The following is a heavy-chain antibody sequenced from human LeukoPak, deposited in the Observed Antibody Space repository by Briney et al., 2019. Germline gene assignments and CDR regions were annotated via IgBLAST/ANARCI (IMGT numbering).Heavy chain of an antibody. CDR2: INSDGSST. CDR1: GFTFSSYW. CDR3: AGTSCKGCWFDP. J-gene: IGHJ5*02. D-gene: IGHD2-2*01. Sequence: QPGGSLRLSCAASGFTFSSYWMHWVRQAPRKGLVWVSRINSDGSSTSYADSVKGRFTISRDNAKNTLYLQMNSLRAEDTAVYFCAGTSCKGCWFDPWGQGTLVTVSS. V-gene: IGHV3-74*01.